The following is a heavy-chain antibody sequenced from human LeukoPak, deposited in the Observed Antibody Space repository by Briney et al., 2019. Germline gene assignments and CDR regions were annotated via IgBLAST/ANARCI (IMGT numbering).Heavy chain of an antibody. CDR1: GGSISSGSYY. Sequence: SETLSLTCTVSGGSISSGSYYWSWIRQPAGKGLEWIGRIYTSGSTNYNPSLKTRVTISVDTSKNQFSLKLSSVPAADTAVYYCARSSRRKYCSSTSCYPYYYYYYMDVWGKGTTVTVSS. CDR2: IYTSGST. V-gene: IGHV4-61*02. CDR3: ARSSRRKYCSSTSCYPYYYYYYMDV. D-gene: IGHD2-2*01. J-gene: IGHJ6*03.